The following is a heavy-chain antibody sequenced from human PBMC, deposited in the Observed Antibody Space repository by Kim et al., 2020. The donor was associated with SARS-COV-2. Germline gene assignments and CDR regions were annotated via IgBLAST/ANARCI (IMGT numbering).Heavy chain of an antibody. CDR2: KNGDGSAE. CDR1: GFSLGNDW. J-gene: IGHJ4*02. D-gene: IGHD3-10*02. CDR3: AAVVTAHVPGGI. Sequence: GGSLRLSCVVSGFSLGNDWMSWVRQAPGKGLEWVSMKNGDGSAEYYVDSVKGRFTISRDNAKNSLYLQMSSLRTEDTAIYYCAAVVTAHVPGGIWGQGTRVSVSS. V-gene: IGHV3-7*01.